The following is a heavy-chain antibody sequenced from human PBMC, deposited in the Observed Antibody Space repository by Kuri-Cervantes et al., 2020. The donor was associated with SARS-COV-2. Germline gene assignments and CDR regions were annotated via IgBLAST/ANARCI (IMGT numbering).Heavy chain of an antibody. D-gene: IGHD6-13*01. CDR2: IYYSGST. CDR3: ARHGSSWAYYFDY. V-gene: IGHV4-39*01. J-gene: IGHJ4*02. CDR1: GGSISSSSYY. Sequence: SETLSLTCTVSGGSISSSSYYWGWIRQPPGKGLEWIGSIYYSGSTHYNPSLKSRVTISVDTSKNQFSLKLSSVTAADTAVYYCARHGSSWAYYFDYWGQGTLVTVSS.